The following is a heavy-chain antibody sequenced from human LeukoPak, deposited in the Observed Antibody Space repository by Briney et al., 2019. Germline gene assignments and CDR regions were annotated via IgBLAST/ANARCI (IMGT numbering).Heavy chain of an antibody. V-gene: IGHV4-39*01. CDR3: RTHNHLYYDYVWGIDI. D-gene: IGHD3-16*01. CDR2: IYYSGTP. J-gene: IGHJ3*02. Sequence: PSETLSLTCTVSGDSLSTISYYWGGIRQPPGKGLEWIGNIYYSGTPYYSPPLKSRVTISVDTSKNQFSLKLRSVTAADTAVYYCRTHNHLYYDYVWGIDIWGQGTMVTVSS. CDR1: GDSLSTISYY.